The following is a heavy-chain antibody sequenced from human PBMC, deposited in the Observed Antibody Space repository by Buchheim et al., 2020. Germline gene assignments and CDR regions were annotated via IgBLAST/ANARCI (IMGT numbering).Heavy chain of an antibody. CDR1: GVSISSYY. Sequence: QVRLQESGPGLVKPSETLSLTCTVSGVSISSYYWGWIRQPPGKGLEWIAYISNSGSTNYNPSLKSRVTISLDTSKNQFSLKLSSVTAADTAVYYCARRGSSSSIDYWGQGTL. J-gene: IGHJ4*02. CDR3: ARRGSSSSIDY. V-gene: IGHV4-59*01. D-gene: IGHD6-6*01. CDR2: ISNSGST.